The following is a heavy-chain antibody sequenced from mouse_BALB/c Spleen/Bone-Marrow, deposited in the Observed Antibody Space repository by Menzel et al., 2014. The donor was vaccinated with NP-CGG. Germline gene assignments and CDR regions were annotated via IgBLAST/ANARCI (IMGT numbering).Heavy chain of an antibody. V-gene: IGHV1-55*01. CDR1: GYTFTSYW. Sequence: QVQLKESGAELVKPGTSVKMSCKASGYTFTSYWRHWVKRRPGQGLEWIGDIYPGTNSTNYNEKFKTKATLTVDTSSSTAYMQLSSPTSEDSAVYYCAREEDFFDYWGQGTTPTVSS. J-gene: IGHJ2*01. CDR3: AREEDFFDY. CDR2: IYPGTNST.